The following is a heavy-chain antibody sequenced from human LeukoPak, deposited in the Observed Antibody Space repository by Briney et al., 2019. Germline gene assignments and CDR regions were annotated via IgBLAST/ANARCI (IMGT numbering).Heavy chain of an antibody. V-gene: IGHV3-20*04. Sequence: PGGSLRLSCAASGFTFDDYGMSWVRQAPGKGLEWVSGINWNGGSTGYADSVKGRFTIFRDNAKNSLYLQMNSLRAEDTALYYCARGKVDSSGWLQFGHWFDPWGQGTLVTVSS. CDR3: ARGKVDSSGWLQFGHWFDP. D-gene: IGHD5-24*01. CDR2: INWNGGST. J-gene: IGHJ5*02. CDR1: GFTFDDYG.